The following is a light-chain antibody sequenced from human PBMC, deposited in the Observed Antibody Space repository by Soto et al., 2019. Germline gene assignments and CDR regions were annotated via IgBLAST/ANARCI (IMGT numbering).Light chain of an antibody. CDR3: QKYNSAPLT. CDR1: QGITSY. J-gene: IGKJ4*01. V-gene: IGKV1-27*01. CDR2: AAS. Sequence: DIQMTQSPSSLSASVGDRVTITCRASQGITSYLAWYQQKPGKVPKLLIYAASTLKSGVPSRFSGSGSGTDFTLTISSLQPEDGATYYCQKYNSAPLTFGGGTKVEIK.